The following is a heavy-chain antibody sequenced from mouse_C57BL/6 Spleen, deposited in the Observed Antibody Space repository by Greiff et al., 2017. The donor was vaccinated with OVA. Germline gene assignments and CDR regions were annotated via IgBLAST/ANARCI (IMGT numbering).Heavy chain of an antibody. CDR1: GYTFTSYG. D-gene: IGHD1-1*01. Sequence: LQESGAELARPGASVKLSCKASGYTFTSYGISWVKQRTGQGLEWIGEIYPRSGNTYYNEKFKGKATLTADKSSSTAYMELRSLTSEDSAVYFCAGWALRRDYFDYWGQGTTLTVSS. J-gene: IGHJ2*01. CDR3: AGWALRRDYFDY. CDR2: IYPRSGNT. V-gene: IGHV1-81*01.